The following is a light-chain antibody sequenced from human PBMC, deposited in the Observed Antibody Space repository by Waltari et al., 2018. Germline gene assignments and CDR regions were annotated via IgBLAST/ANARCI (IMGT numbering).Light chain of an antibody. CDR1: SSDIGIYDY. CDR3: CSYTSSNTLI. Sequence: QSALTQPASVSGSPGQSITISCTGTSSDIGIYDYVSWYQHHPGKAPKLMIYDVSKRPSWVSNRFSGSKSGNTASLTISGLQAEDEADYHCCSYTSSNTLIFGGGTKVTVL. CDR2: DVS. V-gene: IGLV2-14*03. J-gene: IGLJ2*01.